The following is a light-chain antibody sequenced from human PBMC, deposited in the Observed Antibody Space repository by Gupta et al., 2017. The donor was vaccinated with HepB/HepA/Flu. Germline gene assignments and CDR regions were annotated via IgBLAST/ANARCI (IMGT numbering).Light chain of an antibody. CDR3: VQCAHCPLS. V-gene: IGKV2-30*01. CDR2: RVS. J-gene: IGKJ4*01. Sequence: VLTQSPLSLPVTLGQSASISCRSSQNLLFSDGNTFLHWYPQRPGQSPRRLIYRVSNRDSGVPDRFSGSGSGTDFTLKISRVEAEDIGVYYCVQCAHCPLSFGGGTKVEIK. CDR1: QNLLFSDGNTF.